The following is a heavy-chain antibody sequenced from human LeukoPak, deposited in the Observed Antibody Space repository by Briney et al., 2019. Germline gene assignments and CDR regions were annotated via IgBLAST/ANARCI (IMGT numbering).Heavy chain of an antibody. Sequence: GGSLRLSCTASGFTFGDYAMSWVRQAPGKGLEWVGFIRSKAYGGTTEYAASVKGRFTISRDDSKSIAYLQMNSLKTEDTAVYYCTSGLTLFDPWGQGTLVTVSS. D-gene: IGHD1-20*01. CDR2: IRSKAYGGTT. CDR1: GFTFGDYA. V-gene: IGHV3-49*04. CDR3: TSGLTLFDP. J-gene: IGHJ5*02.